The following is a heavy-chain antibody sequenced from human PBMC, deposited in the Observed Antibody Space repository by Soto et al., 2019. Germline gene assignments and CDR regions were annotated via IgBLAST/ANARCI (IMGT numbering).Heavy chain of an antibody. CDR2: IHYSGST. V-gene: IGHV4-39*01. CDR1: GDSVTISDYY. J-gene: IGHJ4*02. CDR3: PAQDSGGYYAEY. Sequence: QLQLQESGPGLVKPSETLSLTCTVSGDSVTISDYYWGWIRQPPGKGLEWIGSIHYSGSTYYNPSLKSGVTITGETSKKQFSLQLTSVTAADAAVYYWPAQDSGGYYAEYWGQGTLVTVSA. D-gene: IGHD3-22*01.